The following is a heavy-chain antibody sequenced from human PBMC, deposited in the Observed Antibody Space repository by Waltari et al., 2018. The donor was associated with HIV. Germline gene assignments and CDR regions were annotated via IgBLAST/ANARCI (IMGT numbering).Heavy chain of an antibody. V-gene: IGHV1-2*06. CDR2: INPNSGGT. CDR3: ARELTMADFDY. J-gene: IGHJ4*02. Sequence: QVQLVQSGAEVKKPGASLKVSCKASGYTLTDYYMHWVRQAPGQGLEWMGRINPNSGGTYYTQKFQGRVTMTSDTSINTAYMELIRLTSDDTAVYYCARELTMADFDYWGQGTLVTVSS. D-gene: IGHD3-10*01. CDR1: GYTLTDYY.